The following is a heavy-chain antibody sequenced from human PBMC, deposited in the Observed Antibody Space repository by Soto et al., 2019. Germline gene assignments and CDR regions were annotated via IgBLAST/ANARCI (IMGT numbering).Heavy chain of an antibody. CDR1: GSTFSSYG. V-gene: IGHV3-30*18. J-gene: IGHJ5*02. CDR2: ISYDGSNK. D-gene: IGHD2-15*01. CDR3: AKAGGHQGWWFAP. Sequence: QVQLVESGGGVVQPGRSLRLSCAASGSTFSSYGMHWVRQPPGKGLEWVAVISYDGSNKYYADSVKGRFTISRDNSKNTLYLQMNSLRADDTAVYYCAKAGGHQGWWFAPWGQGTLVTVSS.